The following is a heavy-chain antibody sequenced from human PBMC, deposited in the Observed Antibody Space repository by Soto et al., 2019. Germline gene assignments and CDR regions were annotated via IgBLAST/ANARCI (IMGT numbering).Heavy chain of an antibody. CDR2: IYWDDSK. D-gene: IGHD3-9*01. CDR3: AHKGPEDWPLDY. J-gene: IGHJ4*02. V-gene: IGHV2-5*02. CDR1: GFSLSTSGVG. Sequence: QITLKESGPTLVRPTQTLTLTCAFSGFSLSTSGVGVGWIRQPPGKALEGLAVIYWDDSKHYSPSLRSRLIITKDTSKNQVVLTMTNMDPMDTGTYYCAHKGPEDWPLDYWGQGTLVTVSS.